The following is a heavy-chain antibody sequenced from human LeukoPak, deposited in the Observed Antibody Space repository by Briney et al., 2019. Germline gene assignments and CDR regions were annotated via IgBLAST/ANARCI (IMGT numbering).Heavy chain of an antibody. J-gene: IGHJ3*02. D-gene: IGHD1-26*01. CDR2: IYYSGST. V-gene: IGHV4-39*01. CDR1: GVSISSSSYY. CDR3: ARLVGATSRSAFDI. Sequence: SETLSLTCTVSGVSISSSSYYWGWIRQPPGKGLERIGSIYYSGSTYYNPSLKSRVTISVDTSKNQFSLKLSSVTAADTAVYYCARLVGATSRSAFDIWGQGTMVTVSS.